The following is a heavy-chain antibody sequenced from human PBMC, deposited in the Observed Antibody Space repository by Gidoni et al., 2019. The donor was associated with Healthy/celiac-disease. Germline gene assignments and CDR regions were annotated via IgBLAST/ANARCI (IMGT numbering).Heavy chain of an antibody. V-gene: IGHV3-43*01. J-gene: IGHJ4*02. CDR3: AKELTTGYSSGWYDY. Sequence: EVQLVESGGVVVQPGGSLRLSCAASGCTFDDYTMHWVRQAPGKGLEWVSLIRWDGGSTYYADSVKGRFTISRDNSKNSLYLQMNSLRTEDTALYYCAKELTTGYSSGWYDYWGQGTLVTVSS. CDR1: GCTFDDYT. CDR2: IRWDGGST. D-gene: IGHD6-19*01.